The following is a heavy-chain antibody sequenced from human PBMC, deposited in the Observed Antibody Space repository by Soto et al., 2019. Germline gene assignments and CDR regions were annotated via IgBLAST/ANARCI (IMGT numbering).Heavy chain of an antibody. V-gene: IGHV1-69*13. CDR3: ATQYPRSTGQFDP. J-gene: IGHJ5*02. D-gene: IGHD4-4*01. CDR1: GGTFSSYA. CDR2: IIPIFGTA. Sequence: SVKVSCKASGGTFSSYAISWVRQAPGQGLEWMGGIIPIFGTANYAQKFQGRVTITADESTSTAYMELSSLRSEDTAVYYCATQYPRSTGQFDPWGEGTLVTVSS.